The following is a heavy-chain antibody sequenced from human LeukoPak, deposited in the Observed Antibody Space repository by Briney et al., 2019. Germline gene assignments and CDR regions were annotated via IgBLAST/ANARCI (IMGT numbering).Heavy chain of an antibody. D-gene: IGHD2-8*01. Sequence: GSLRLSCAASGFTFSNAWMSWVRQPPGRGLEWIGQIYHRGTANYNPSLKTRVTISLDKSKNQFSLKLTSVTAADTAVYYCVRSALPVEVYAAGFDSWGQGTLATVSS. V-gene: IGHV4-4*02. J-gene: IGHJ4*02. CDR2: IYHRGTA. CDR1: GFTFSNAW. CDR3: VRSALPVEVYAAGFDS.